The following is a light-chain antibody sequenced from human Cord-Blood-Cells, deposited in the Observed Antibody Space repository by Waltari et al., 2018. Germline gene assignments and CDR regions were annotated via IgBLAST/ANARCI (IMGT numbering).Light chain of an antibody. Sequence: QSALTQPASVSGSPGQSITISCTGTSSDVGGYNYVSWYQQHPGKAPKLMIYDVSNRPSAVSNRFAGSKSGNTASLTISWLQAEDAADYYCSPYTSSSTWVFGGGTKLTVL. CDR3: SPYTSSSTWV. CDR2: DVS. J-gene: IGLJ3*02. V-gene: IGLV2-14*01. CDR1: SSDVGGYNY.